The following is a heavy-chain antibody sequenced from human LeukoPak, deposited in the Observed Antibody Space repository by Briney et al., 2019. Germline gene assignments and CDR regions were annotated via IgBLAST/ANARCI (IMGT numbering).Heavy chain of an antibody. CDR2: ISGSGGST. J-gene: IGHJ3*02. D-gene: IGHD3-22*01. CDR3: AKDGGITMIVVVPDAFDI. V-gene: IGHV3-23*01. Sequence: GGSLRLSCAASGVTFSSYAMSWVRQAPGKGLEWVSAISGSGGSTYYADSVKGRFTISRDNSKNTLYLQMNSLRAEDTAVYYCAKDGGITMIVVVPDAFDIWGQGTMVTVSS. CDR1: GVTFSSYA.